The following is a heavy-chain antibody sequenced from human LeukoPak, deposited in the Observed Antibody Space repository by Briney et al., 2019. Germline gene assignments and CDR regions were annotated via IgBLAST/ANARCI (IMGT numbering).Heavy chain of an antibody. D-gene: IGHD6-13*01. CDR3: TAATPDY. V-gene: IGHV3-7*02. Sequence: GGSLRLSCAASGFTFSNFWMTWVRQAPGKGLEWVANIKQDGSQKFYLDSVKGRFTTSRDNAKNSLFLQMNSMRAEDTAVYYCTAATPDYWGQGTLVTVSS. J-gene: IGHJ4*02. CDR2: IKQDGSQK. CDR1: GFTFSNFW.